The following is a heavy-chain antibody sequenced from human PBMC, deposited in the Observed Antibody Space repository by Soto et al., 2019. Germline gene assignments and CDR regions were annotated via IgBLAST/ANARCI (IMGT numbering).Heavy chain of an antibody. CDR3: VRAAGYSGDNYVYYYGMDV. D-gene: IGHD5-12*01. Sequence: QVQLVESGGGVVQPGRSLRLSCTASGFSFSTYGMQWVRQAPGKGLEWVALVWYDGRNKHYVDSVAGRFTISRDNSKNTLYLEMNSRRDEDTAVYYCVRAAGYSGDNYVYYYGMDVWGQGTTVTVSS. V-gene: IGHV3-33*01. CDR2: VWYDGRNK. J-gene: IGHJ6*02. CDR1: GFSFSTYG.